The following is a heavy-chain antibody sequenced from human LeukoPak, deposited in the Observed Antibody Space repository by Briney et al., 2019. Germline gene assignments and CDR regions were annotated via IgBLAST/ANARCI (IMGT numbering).Heavy chain of an antibody. V-gene: IGHV4-59*01. CDR1: GGSISSYY. D-gene: IGHD3-10*01. J-gene: IGHJ5*02. Sequence: SETLSLTCTVSGGSISSYYWSWIRQPPGKGLEWIGYIYYSGSTNYNPSLKSRVTISVNTSKDQFSLKLSSVTAANTAVYYCASGGRKLLWFGESPHWFDPWGQGTLVTVSS. CDR3: ASGGRKLLWFGESPHWFDP. CDR2: IYYSGST.